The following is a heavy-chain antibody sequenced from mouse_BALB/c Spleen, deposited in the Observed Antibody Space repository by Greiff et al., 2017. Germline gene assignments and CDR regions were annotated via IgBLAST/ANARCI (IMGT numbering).Heavy chain of an antibody. V-gene: IGHV5-9-4*01. CDR2: ISSGGSYT. CDR1: GFTFSSYA. D-gene: IGHD2-3*01. J-gene: IGHJ4*01. CDR3: ARDGDDGYSLYAMDY. Sequence: EVKLMESGGGLVKPGGSLKLSCAASGFTFSSYAMSWVRQSPEKRLEWVAEISSGGSYTYYPDTVTGRFTISRDNAKNTLYLEMSSLRSEDTAMYYCARDGDDGYSLYAMDYWGQGTSVTVSS.